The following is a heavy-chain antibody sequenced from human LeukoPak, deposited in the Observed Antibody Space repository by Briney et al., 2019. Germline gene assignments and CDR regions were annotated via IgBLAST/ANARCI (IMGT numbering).Heavy chain of an antibody. J-gene: IGHJ1*01. Sequence: PGGSLRLSCAASGFTFSDYYMSWIRQAPGKGLEWVLYISSSGSTIYYADSVKGRFTISRDNAKNSLYLQMNSLRAEDTAVYYCATFGESLGEYFQHWGQGTLVTVSS. CDR3: ATFGESLGEYFQH. CDR1: GFTFSDYY. CDR2: ISSSGSTI. V-gene: IGHV3-11*01. D-gene: IGHD3-10*01.